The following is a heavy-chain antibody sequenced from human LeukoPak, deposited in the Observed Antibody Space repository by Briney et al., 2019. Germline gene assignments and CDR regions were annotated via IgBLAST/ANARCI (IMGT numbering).Heavy chain of an antibody. D-gene: IGHD4-17*01. Sequence: ASVKVSCKASGYTFTSYGISWVRQAPGQGVEWMGWISAYNGNTNYAQKLQGRVTMTTDTSTSTAYMELRSLRSDDTAVHYCARKRRDSGDYVDEYWGQGTLVTVSS. CDR2: ISAYNGNT. CDR1: GYTFTSYG. CDR3: ARKRRDSGDYVDEY. J-gene: IGHJ4*02. V-gene: IGHV1-18*01.